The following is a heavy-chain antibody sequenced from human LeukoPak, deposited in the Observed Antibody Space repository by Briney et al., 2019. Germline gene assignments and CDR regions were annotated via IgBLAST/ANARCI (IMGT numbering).Heavy chain of an antibody. CDR2: IIPIFGTA. D-gene: IGHD2-2*01. CDR3: ARDRNYIVVVPAAMAYYYYGMDV. Sequence: SVKVPCKASGGTFISYAISWVRQAPGQGLEWMGGIIPIFGTANYAQKFQGRVTITADESTSTAYMELSSLRSEDTAVYYCARDRNYIVVVPAAMAYYYYGMDVWGQGTTVTVSS. V-gene: IGHV1-69*13. J-gene: IGHJ6*02. CDR1: GGTFISYA.